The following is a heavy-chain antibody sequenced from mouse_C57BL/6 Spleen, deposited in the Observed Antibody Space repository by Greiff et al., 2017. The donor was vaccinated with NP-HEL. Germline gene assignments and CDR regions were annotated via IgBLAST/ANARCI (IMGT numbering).Heavy chain of an antibody. J-gene: IGHJ3*01. CDR3: ARSIYYDFPFAY. Sequence: QVQLQQPGAELVRPGSSVKLSCKASGYTFTSYWMHWVKQRPIQGLEWIGNIDPSDSDTHYNQKFKDKATLTVDKSSSTAYMQLSSLTSEDSAVYYCARSIYYDFPFAYWGQGTLVTVSA. CDR1: GYTFTSYW. CDR2: IDPSDSDT. D-gene: IGHD2-4*01. V-gene: IGHV1-52*01.